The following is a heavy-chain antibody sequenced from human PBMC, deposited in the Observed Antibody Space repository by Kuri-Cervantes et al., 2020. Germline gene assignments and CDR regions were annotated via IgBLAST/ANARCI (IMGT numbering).Heavy chain of an antibody. CDR3: ARDDVTTSGLVYYYGMDV. Sequence: GESLKISCAASGFTFSSYWMSWVRQAPGKGPEWVANIKQDGSEKYYVYSVKGRFTISRDNAKNSLYLQMNSLRAEDTAVYYCARDDVTTSGLVYYYGMDVWGQGTTVTVSS. CDR1: GFTFSSYW. V-gene: IGHV3-7*01. J-gene: IGHJ6*02. D-gene: IGHD3/OR15-3a*01. CDR2: IKQDGSEK.